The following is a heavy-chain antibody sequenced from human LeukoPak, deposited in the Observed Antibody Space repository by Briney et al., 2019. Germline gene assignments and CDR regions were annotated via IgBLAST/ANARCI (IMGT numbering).Heavy chain of an antibody. V-gene: IGHV3-33*01. Sequence: GGSLRLSCAAAGFSFSSYGMRWVRLAPGKGLEWVALIWYDGTNKYYANSVKGRFKNSRDNSKNTLYLEMNRLRAEDKAMYYCTRNYYSLISLAGSWGYWGQGTLVTVSS. CDR2: IWYDGTNK. J-gene: IGHJ4*02. CDR3: TRNYYSLISLAGSWGY. CDR1: GFSFSSYG. D-gene: IGHD6-19*01.